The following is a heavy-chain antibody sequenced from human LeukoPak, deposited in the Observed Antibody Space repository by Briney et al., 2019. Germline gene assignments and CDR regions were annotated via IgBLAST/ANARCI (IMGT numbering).Heavy chain of an antibody. CDR2: ISSSGSTI. V-gene: IGHV3-11*01. CDR3: ARDGGVRFLEWSPLLHPFDP. J-gene: IGHJ5*02. CDR1: GFTFSDYY. D-gene: IGHD3-3*01. Sequence: PGGSLRLSCAASGFTFSDYYMSWIRQAPGKGLEWVSYISSSGSTIYYADSVKGRFTISRDNAKNSLYLQTNSLRAEDTAVYYCARDGGVRFLEWSPLLHPFDPWGQGTLVTVSS.